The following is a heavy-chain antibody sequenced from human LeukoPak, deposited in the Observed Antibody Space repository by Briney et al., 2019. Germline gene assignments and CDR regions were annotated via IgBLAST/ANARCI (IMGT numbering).Heavy chain of an antibody. D-gene: IGHD5-24*01. V-gene: IGHV3-11*03. CDR3: ARRRDGYKGFDY. Sequence: PGGSLRLSCAASGFSMSDFYMSWIRQAPGKGLEWLSYISTTSSYTDYADSVKGRFTISRDNSKNSLYLQMNSLRAEDTAVYYCARRRDGYKGFDYWGQGTLVTVSS. J-gene: IGHJ4*02. CDR1: GFSMSDFY. CDR2: ISTTSSYT.